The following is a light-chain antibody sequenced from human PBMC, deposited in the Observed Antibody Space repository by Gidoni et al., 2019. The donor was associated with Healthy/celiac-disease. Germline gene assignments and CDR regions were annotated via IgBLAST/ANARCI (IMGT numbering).Light chain of an antibody. CDR2: GAS. J-gene: IGKJ3*01. V-gene: IGKV3-20*01. CDR1: QSVSISY. CDR3: QQYGSSPLFT. Sequence: VLTQSPGTLSLSPGERATLSCRASQSVSISYVAWYQQKPGQAPRLLIYGASSRATGIPDRFSGSGSGTDFTLTISRLEPEDLAVYYCQQYGSSPLFTFGPGTKVDIK.